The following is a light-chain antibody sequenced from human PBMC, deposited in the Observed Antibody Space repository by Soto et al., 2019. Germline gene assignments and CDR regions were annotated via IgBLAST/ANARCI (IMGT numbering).Light chain of an antibody. Sequence: EIVMTQSPATLSVSPGERTTLSCRASQSVTSNLAWYQQKPGQGPRLLMYGASTRATGIPARFSGSGSGTEFTLIISSLHSEDFAIYYCQQYHDWPITFGQGTRLEIK. J-gene: IGKJ5*01. CDR3: QQYHDWPIT. CDR1: QSVTSN. CDR2: GAS. V-gene: IGKV3-15*01.